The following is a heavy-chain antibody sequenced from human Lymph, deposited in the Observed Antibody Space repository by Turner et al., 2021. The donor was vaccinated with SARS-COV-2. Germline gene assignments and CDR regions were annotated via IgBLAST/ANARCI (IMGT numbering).Heavy chain of an antibody. D-gene: IGHD1-26*01. V-gene: IGHV1-69*10. CDR2: IIPILGIA. CDR1: GGTFSTYV. Sequence: QVQLVQSGAEVKKPGSSVKVSCKASGGTFSTYVISWVRQAPGQGLEWMVGIIPILGIANYAQKFQGRVTITADKSTSTAYMELSSLRSEDTAVYHCARRHSGNYDAFDIWGQGTMVTVSS. J-gene: IGHJ3*02. CDR3: ARRHSGNYDAFDI.